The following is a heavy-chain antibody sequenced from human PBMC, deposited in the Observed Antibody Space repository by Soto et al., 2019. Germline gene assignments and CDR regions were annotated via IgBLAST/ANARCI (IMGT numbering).Heavy chain of an antibody. V-gene: IGHV4-31*03. CDR2: LYYNGST. CDR1: GGSINIGGYF. Sequence: QVQLQESGPGLVKPSQTLSLACTVSGGSINIGGYFWSWVRQFPGKGLEWIGHLYYNGSTYYNPSLKSRVTISRDTSKNQFSLRLTSVTAADTAVYYCATDEYLGSEINFYYYAMDVWGQGTTVTVSS. J-gene: IGHJ6*02. D-gene: IGHD2-2*02. CDR3: ATDEYLGSEINFYYYAMDV.